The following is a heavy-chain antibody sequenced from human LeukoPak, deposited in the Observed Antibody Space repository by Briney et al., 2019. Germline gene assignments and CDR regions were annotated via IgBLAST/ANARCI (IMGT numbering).Heavy chain of an antibody. CDR3: AGQDIVVVPAAIAYNWFDP. CDR1: GGSISSYY. V-gene: IGHV4-59*08. D-gene: IGHD2-2*02. CDR2: IYYSGST. Sequence: PSETLSLTCTVSGGSISSYYWSWIRQPPGKGLEWIGYIYYSGSTNYNPSLKSRVTISVDTSKNQFSLKLSSVTAADTAVYYCAGQDIVVVPAAIAYNWFDPWGRGTLVTVSS. J-gene: IGHJ5*02.